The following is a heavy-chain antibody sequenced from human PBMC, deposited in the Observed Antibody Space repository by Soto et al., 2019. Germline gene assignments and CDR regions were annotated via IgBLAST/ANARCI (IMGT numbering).Heavy chain of an antibody. V-gene: IGHV1-18*01. J-gene: IGHJ4*02. CDR2: ISAHNDNT. D-gene: IGHD3-10*01. CDR1: GYTFTSYG. CDR3: ARGRYGGY. Sequence: QVHLVQSGAEVKKRGASVKVSCKCSGYTFTSYGITWVRQAPGQGLEWMGWISAHNDNTDYAQKLQGRVTVTRDTSTSTAYMELRSLRSDDTAVYYCARGRYGGYWGQGALVTVSS.